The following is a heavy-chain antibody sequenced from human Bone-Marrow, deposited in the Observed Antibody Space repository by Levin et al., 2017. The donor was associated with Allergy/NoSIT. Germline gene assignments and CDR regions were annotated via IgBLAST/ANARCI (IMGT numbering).Heavy chain of an antibody. D-gene: IGHD2-15*01. CDR1: GYSFAAFY. J-gene: IGHJ4*02. V-gene: IGHV1-2*02. CDR3: HLGAGGFDY. Sequence: ASVKVSCKTSGYSFAAFYVHWVRQAPGQGLEWMGWMNPDNGDTKFAPSFQGRVTLTADTSISTAYMELGSLRSDDTALYFCHLGAGGFDYWGQGSLVTVSS. CDR2: MNPDNGDT.